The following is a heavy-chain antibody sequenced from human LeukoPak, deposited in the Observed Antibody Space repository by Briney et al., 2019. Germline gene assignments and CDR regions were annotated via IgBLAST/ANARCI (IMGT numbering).Heavy chain of an antibody. V-gene: IGHV3-23*01. CDR1: GITFSNYA. Sequence: GGSLRLSCAASGITFSNYAMSWVRQAPGRVLEWVSTISNSDFSTYYADSVKGRFTISRDNSENTLYLQMNSLRAEDTALYYCAKATGYLLWGQGTLVTVSS. CDR3: AKATGYLL. D-gene: IGHD6-25*01. CDR2: ISNSDFST. J-gene: IGHJ4*02.